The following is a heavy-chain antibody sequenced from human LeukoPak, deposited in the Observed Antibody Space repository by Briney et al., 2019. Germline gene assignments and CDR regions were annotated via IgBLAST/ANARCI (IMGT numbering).Heavy chain of an antibody. D-gene: IGHD3-22*01. CDR1: GFTFSSYG. Sequence: PGGSLRLSCAASGFTFSSYGMHWVRQVPGKGLEWVAVIWYDGSNKYYADSVKGRFTISRDNSKNTLYLQMNSLRAEDTAVYYCARDSDSDSSGYLNSYFDYWGQGTLVTVSS. CDR2: IWYDGSNK. J-gene: IGHJ4*02. CDR3: ARDSDSDSSGYLNSYFDY. V-gene: IGHV3-33*01.